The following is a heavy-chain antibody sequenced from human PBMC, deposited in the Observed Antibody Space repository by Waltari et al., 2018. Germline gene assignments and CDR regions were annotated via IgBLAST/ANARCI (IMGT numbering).Heavy chain of an antibody. Sequence: EVQLLESGGGLVQPGGSLRLSCAASGFTFSSYAMSWVRQAPGKGLGWVSAISGSGGRNYEADAVEGRFTISRDNSKNTLYLQMNSLRAEDTAVYYCAKGPYYDFWSGSYHLLDYWGQGTLVTVSS. CDR2: ISGSGGRN. D-gene: IGHD3-3*01. J-gene: IGHJ4*02. CDR1: GFTFSSYA. V-gene: IGHV3-23*01. CDR3: AKGPYYDFWSGSYHLLDY.